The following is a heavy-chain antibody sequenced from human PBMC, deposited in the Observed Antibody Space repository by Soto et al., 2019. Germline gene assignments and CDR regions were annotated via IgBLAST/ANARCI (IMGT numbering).Heavy chain of an antibody. CDR3: ARDRHSNYYYGMDV. Sequence: ESGGGLVKPGGSLRLSCAASGFTFSSYSMNWVRQAPGKGLEWVSSISSSSSYIYYADSVKGRFTISRDNAKNSLYLQMNSLRAEDTAVYYCARDRHSNYYYGMDVWGQGTTVTVSS. V-gene: IGHV3-21*01. J-gene: IGHJ6*02. CDR1: GFTFSSYS. CDR2: ISSSSSYI. D-gene: IGHD4-4*01.